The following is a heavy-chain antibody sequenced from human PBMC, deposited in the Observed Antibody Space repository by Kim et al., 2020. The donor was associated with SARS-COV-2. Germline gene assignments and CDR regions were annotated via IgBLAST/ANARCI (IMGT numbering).Heavy chain of an antibody. CDR1: GGSISSSSYY. Sequence: SETLSLTCTVSGGSISSSSYYWGWIRQPPGKGLEWIGSIYYSGSTYYNPSLKSRVTISVDTSKNQFSLKLSSVTAADTAVYYCARLAYDSSGYYYFSSYWGQGTLVTVSS. CDR3: ARLAYDSSGYYYFSSY. CDR2: IYYSGST. J-gene: IGHJ4*02. D-gene: IGHD3-22*01. V-gene: IGHV4-39*01.